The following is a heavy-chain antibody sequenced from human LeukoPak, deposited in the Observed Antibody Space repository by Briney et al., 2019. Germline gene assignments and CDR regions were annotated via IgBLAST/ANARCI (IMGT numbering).Heavy chain of an antibody. D-gene: IGHD7-27*01. CDR2: ISAYNGNT. V-gene: IGHV1-18*01. Sequence: ASVKVSCKASGYTFTSYGISWVRQAPGQGLEWMGWISAYNGNTNYAQKFQGRVTITADKSTSTAYMELSSLRSEDTAVYYCARESDLISNWGSYFDYWGQGTLVTVSS. CDR1: GYTFTSYG. CDR3: ARESDLISNWGSYFDY. J-gene: IGHJ4*02.